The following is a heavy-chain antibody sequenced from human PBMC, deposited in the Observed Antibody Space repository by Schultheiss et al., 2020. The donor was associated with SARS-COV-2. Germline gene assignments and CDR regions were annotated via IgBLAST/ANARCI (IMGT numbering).Heavy chain of an antibody. CDR3: ARGKTVITWFDH. D-gene: IGHD4-17*01. V-gene: IGHV4-59*01. CDR1: GGSISSYY. J-gene: IGHJ5*02. CDR2: IYYSGST. Sequence: SETLSLTCTVSGGSISSYYWSWIRQPPGKGLEWIGYIYYSGSTNYNPSLKSRVTISVDTSKNQFSLKLSSVTAADTAVYYCARGKTVITWFDHWGQGTLVTVSS.